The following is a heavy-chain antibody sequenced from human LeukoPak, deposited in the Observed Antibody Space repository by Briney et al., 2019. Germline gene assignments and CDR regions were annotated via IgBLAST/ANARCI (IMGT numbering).Heavy chain of an antibody. Sequence: GGSLRLSCAASGFTFSSDWMHWVRQAPGKGLVWVSRINSDGSSTSYADSVKGRFTISRDHAKNTLYLQMNSLRAEDTAVYYCARVRSSGWSYFDYWGQGTLVTVSS. V-gene: IGHV3-74*01. CDR3: ARVRSSGWSYFDY. CDR1: GFTFSSDW. CDR2: INSDGSST. J-gene: IGHJ4*02. D-gene: IGHD6-19*01.